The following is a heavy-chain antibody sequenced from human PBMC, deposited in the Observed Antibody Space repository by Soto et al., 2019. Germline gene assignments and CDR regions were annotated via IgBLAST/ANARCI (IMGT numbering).Heavy chain of an antibody. CDR1: GGSFSGYY. Sequence: SETLSLTCAVYGGSFSGYYWSWIRQPPGKGLEWIGEINHSGSTNYNPSLKSRVTISVDTSKNQFSLKLSSVTAADTAVYYCARRSSGSKRGYYWGQGTLVTVS. CDR2: INHSGST. J-gene: IGHJ4*02. D-gene: IGHD3-22*01. CDR3: ARRSSGSKRGYY. V-gene: IGHV4-34*01.